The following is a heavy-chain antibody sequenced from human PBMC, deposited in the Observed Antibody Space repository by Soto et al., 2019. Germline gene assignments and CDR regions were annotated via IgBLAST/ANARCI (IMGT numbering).Heavy chain of an antibody. CDR1: GYTFTSYA. J-gene: IGHJ4*02. D-gene: IGHD3-22*01. V-gene: IGHV1-3*01. Sequence: ASVKVSCKASGYTFTSYAMHWVRQAPRQRLEWMGWINAGNGNTKYSQKFQGRVTITRDTSASTAYMELSSLRSDDTAVYYCARVTLLYDSSGFHGPFDYWGQGTLVTVSS. CDR3: ARVTLLYDSSGFHGPFDY. CDR2: INAGNGNT.